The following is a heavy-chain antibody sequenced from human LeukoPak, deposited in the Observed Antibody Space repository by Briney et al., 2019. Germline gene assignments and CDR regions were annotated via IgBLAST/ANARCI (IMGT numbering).Heavy chain of an antibody. CDR3: ARHQFSSSSRLSLFDY. J-gene: IGHJ4*02. D-gene: IGHD6-6*01. CDR1: GGSISSSSYY. CDR2: IYYSGST. Sequence: PSETLSLTCTVSGGSISSSSYYWGWIRQPPGKGLEWIGSIYYSGSTYYNPSLKSRVTISVDTSKNQFSLKLSSVTAADTAVYYCARHQFSSSSRLSLFDYWGQGTLVTVSS. V-gene: IGHV4-39*01.